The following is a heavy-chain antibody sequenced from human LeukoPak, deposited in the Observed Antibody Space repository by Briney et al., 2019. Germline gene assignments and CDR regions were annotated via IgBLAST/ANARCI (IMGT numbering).Heavy chain of an antibody. V-gene: IGHV3-74*01. J-gene: IGHJ3*02. CDR3: ARNSENHQQYDAFDI. CDR1: VLTSSIYW. D-gene: IGHD1-7*01. Sequence: GGSLRPSCAASVLTSSIYWMHWVRQAPGKGLVRISRINSDGSLTSYADSVKGRFTISRDNAKKTVYLQMNSLRAEDTAVYYCARNSENHQQYDAFDIWGQGTMVTVSS. CDR2: INSDGSLT.